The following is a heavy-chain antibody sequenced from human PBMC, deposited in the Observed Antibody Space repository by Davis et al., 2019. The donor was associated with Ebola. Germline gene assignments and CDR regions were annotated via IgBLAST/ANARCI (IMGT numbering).Heavy chain of an antibody. V-gene: IGHV4-39*01. Sequence: PSETLSLTCTVSGGSISSSSYYWGWIRQPPGKGLEWIGSIYYSGSTYYNPSLKSRVTISVDTSKNQFSLTLSSVTAADTAVYYCARLVGRFGDAYYYYGMDVWGQGTTVTVSS. D-gene: IGHD3-10*01. CDR2: IYYSGST. J-gene: IGHJ6*02. CDR1: GGSISSSSYY. CDR3: ARLVGRFGDAYYYYGMDV.